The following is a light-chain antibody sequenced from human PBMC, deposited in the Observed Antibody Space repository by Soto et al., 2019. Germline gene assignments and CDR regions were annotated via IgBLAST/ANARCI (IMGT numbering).Light chain of an antibody. Sequence: QSGLAQPASVSGSPGHSITISCTGTSSDVGGYNYVSWYQQHPGKAPKLMIYEVSNRPSGVSNRFSGSKSGNTASLTISGLQAEDEADYYCSSYTSSRDVFGTGTKVTVL. V-gene: IGLV2-14*01. J-gene: IGLJ1*01. CDR2: EVS. CDR3: SSYTSSRDV. CDR1: SSDVGGYNY.